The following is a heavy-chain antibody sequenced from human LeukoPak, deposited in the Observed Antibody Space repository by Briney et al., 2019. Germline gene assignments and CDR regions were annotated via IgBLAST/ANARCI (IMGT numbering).Heavy chain of an antibody. D-gene: IGHD5-12*01. J-gene: IGHJ4*02. Sequence: SETLSLTCAVYGGSFSGYSWTWIRQPPGKGLEWIGEINHSEATNYNPSLKNRGAISMESSKKQFYLNLNSVTTADTAVYFCARTTYDRPRVIRDWSRGTLVTVSS. CDR3: ARTTYDRPRVIRD. CDR2: INHSEAT. CDR1: GGSFSGYS. V-gene: IGHV4-34*01.